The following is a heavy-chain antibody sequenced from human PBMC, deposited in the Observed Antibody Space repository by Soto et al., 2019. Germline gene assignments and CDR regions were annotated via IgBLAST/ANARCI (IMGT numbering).Heavy chain of an antibody. V-gene: IGHV3-7*01. CDR2: IKQEGTEN. Sequence: EVQLVESGGGLVQPGGSLRLSCAASGFTFSSYGMSWVRQAPGKGLEWVAKIKQEGTENYYVDSVKGRFTISRDTAKNSLYLQMNSQRADDTAVYYCARQQAIAVAGNIMEVWGRGTTVTVSS. CDR3: ARQQAIAVAGNIMEV. D-gene: IGHD6-19*01. J-gene: IGHJ6*02. CDR1: GFTFSSYG.